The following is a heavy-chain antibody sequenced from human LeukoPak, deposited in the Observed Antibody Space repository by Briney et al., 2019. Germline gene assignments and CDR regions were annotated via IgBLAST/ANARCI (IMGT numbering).Heavy chain of an antibody. D-gene: IGHD6-19*01. V-gene: IGHV3-72*01. Sequence: GGPLRLSCEASGFTFSDHFMDWVRQAPGKGLEWVGRIRKKTNRYTTQYAASVQGKFTISRDDSRNSVYLQMNSLETEDTAVYYCLRVSSTVAGSDYLDYWGQGTPVTVSS. CDR3: LRVSSTVAGSDYLDY. CDR1: GFTFSDHF. CDR2: IRKKTNRYTT. J-gene: IGHJ4*02.